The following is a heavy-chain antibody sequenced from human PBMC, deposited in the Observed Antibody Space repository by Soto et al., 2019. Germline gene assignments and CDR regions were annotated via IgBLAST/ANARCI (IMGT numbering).Heavy chain of an antibody. D-gene: IGHD5-18*01. V-gene: IGHV4-61*01. CDR1: GGSVSSGSYY. CDR3: ARMMFPSYSYGYYYYYGMDV. Sequence: SETLSLTCTVSGGSVSSGSYYWSWIRQPPGMGLEWIGYIYYSGSTNYNPSLKSRVTISVDTSKNQFSLKLSSVTAADTAVYYCARMMFPSYSYGYYYYYGMDVWGQGTTVTVSS. CDR2: IYYSGST. J-gene: IGHJ6*02.